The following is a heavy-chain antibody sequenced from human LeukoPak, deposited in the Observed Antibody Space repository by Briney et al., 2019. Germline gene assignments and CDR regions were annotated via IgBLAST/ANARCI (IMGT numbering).Heavy chain of an antibody. CDR1: GFTVSSNY. D-gene: IGHD2/OR15-2a*01. CDR2: ISSDGSNT. CDR3: AKEDGNTDY. J-gene: IGHJ4*02. V-gene: IGHV3-30*18. Sequence: GGSLRLSCAASGFTVSSNYMSWVRQAPGKGLEWVAVISSDGSNTYYVDSVKGRFTISRDNSKNTLYLQMNSLRAEDTAVYYCAKEDGNTDYWGQGTLVTVSS.